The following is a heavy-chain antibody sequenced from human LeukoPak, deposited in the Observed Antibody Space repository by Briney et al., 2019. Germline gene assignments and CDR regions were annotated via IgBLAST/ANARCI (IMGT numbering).Heavy chain of an antibody. J-gene: IGHJ4*02. CDR2: ISGSGVST. V-gene: IGHV3-23*01. CDR3: AKGLYGSGSYNYYFDY. D-gene: IGHD3-10*01. Sequence: GGSLRLSCAASGFTFSSYAMSWVRQAPGKGLEWVSAISGSGVSTYYADSVKGRFTISRDNSKNTLYLQMNSLRAEDTAVYYCAKGLYGSGSYNYYFDYWGQGTLVTVSS. CDR1: GFTFSSYA.